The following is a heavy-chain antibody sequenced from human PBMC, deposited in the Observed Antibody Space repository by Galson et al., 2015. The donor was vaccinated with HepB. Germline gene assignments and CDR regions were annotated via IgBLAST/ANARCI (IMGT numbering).Heavy chain of an antibody. CDR3: AKPPWTVFGVVSRKSYYFDH. CDR1: GFTFSSYA. V-gene: IGHV3-23*01. D-gene: IGHD3-3*01. CDR2: VSASGGGA. J-gene: IGHJ4*02. Sequence: SLRLSCAASGFTFSSYAMHWVRQAPGKGLEWVSSVSASGGGAHYADSVKGRFAVSRDNSKNTLYLQMNSLRAEDTAVYYCAKPPWTVFGVVSRKSYYFDHWGRGTLVTVPS.